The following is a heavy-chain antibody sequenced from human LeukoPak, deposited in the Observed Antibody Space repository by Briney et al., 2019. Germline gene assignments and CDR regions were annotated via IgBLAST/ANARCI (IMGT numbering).Heavy chain of an antibody. CDR1: GYTFTSYG. J-gene: IGHJ5*02. Sequence: GASVKVSCKASGYTFTSYGISWVRQAPGQGLEWMGWINPNSGNTGYAQKFQGRVTMTRNTSISTAYMELHSQRPEDTAVYYCARRGRDQNWFDPWGQGTLVTVSS. V-gene: IGHV1-8*02. D-gene: IGHD3-16*01. CDR3: ARRGRDQNWFDP. CDR2: INPNSGNT.